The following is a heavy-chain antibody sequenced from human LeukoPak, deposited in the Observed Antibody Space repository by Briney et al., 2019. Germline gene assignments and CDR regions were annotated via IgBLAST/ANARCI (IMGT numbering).Heavy chain of an antibody. CDR3: ARDLLSSGYYDY. Sequence: PGGSLRLSCAASGFTLSDYYMSWIRQAPGKGLEWVSYISGSNNYTNYADSLKGRFTISRDNAKNSLYLQMNSLRAEDTAVYYCARDLLSSGYYDYWGQGTLVTVSS. CDR2: ISGSNNYT. J-gene: IGHJ4*02. CDR1: GFTLSDYY. V-gene: IGHV3-11*05. D-gene: IGHD6-19*01.